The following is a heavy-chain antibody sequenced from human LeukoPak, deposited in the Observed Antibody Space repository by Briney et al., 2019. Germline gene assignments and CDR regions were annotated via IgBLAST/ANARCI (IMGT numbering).Heavy chain of an antibody. CDR2: IYSSGST. J-gene: IGHJ6*04. CDR3: ARFTYTTRPSDV. Sequence: SETLSLTCTVSGGSISSYYWSWIRQPPGQTLEWIGYIYSSGSTNYNPSLQSRVTVSVDTSMNQFSLRLSSVTPADTAVYYCARFTYTTRPSDVWGKGTTVTVSS. V-gene: IGHV4-4*09. CDR1: GGSISSYY. D-gene: IGHD3-16*01.